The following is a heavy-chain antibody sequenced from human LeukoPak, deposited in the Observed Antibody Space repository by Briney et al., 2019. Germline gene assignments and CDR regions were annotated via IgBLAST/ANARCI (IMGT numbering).Heavy chain of an antibody. V-gene: IGHV3-33*01. J-gene: IGHJ4*02. CDR1: GFTFSSYG. D-gene: IGHD3-22*01. CDR3: ARDYYDSSGYYYPPGDY. CDR2: IWYDGSNK. Sequence: GGSLRLSCAASGFTFSSYGMHWVRQAPGKGLEWVAVIWYDGSNKYYADSVKGRFTISRDNSKNTLYLQMNSLRAEDTAVYYCARDYYDSSGYYYPPGDYWGQGTLVTVSS.